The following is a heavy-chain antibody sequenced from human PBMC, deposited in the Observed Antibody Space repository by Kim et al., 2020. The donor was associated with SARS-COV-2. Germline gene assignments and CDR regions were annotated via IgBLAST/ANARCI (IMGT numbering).Heavy chain of an antibody. J-gene: IGHJ6*02. Sequence: GGSLRLSCAASGFTFSGSAMHWVRQASGKGLEWVGRIRSKANSYATAYAASGKGRFTISRDDSKNTAYLQMNSLKTEDTAVYYCMITMVRGVTQPESENYYYYGMDVWGQGTTVTVSS. CDR2: IRSKANSYAT. V-gene: IGHV3-73*01. D-gene: IGHD3-10*01. CDR3: MITMVRGVTQPESENYYYYGMDV. CDR1: GFTFSGSA.